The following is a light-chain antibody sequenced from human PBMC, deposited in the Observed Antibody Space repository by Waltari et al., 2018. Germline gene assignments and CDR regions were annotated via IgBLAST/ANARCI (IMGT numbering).Light chain of an antibody. CDR3: CGYRRGPLFL. V-gene: IGLV2-11*01. CDR1: SSDIGSYND. Sequence: QTALTQPPSVSKSLGQSVTISCTGTSSDIGSYNDVSWYQKHPDTAPRLLIYHVNKRPSGVADRFSGSKSGNTASLTISGLQAEDEADYYCCGYRRGPLFLFGGGTRLTVL. CDR2: HVN. J-gene: IGLJ2*01.